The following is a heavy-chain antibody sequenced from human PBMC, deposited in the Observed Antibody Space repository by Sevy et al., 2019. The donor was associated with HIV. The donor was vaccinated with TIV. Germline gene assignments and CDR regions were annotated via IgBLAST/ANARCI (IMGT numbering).Heavy chain of an antibody. Sequence: ASVKVSCKVSGYTLTKLSIHWVRQAHGKGLEWMGDFDSQDGETIYSQRFQGRVTMTVDTPTDTAYMDLSSLTSEDTAVYYCATVGLRYYSGSSSYQGDWFDPWGQGTLVTVSS. J-gene: IGHJ5*02. CDR1: GYTLTKLS. CDR3: ATVGLRYYSGSSSYQGDWFDP. V-gene: IGHV1-24*01. D-gene: IGHD2-15*01. CDR2: FDSQDGET.